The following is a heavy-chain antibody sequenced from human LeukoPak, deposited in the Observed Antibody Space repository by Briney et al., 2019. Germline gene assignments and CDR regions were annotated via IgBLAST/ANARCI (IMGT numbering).Heavy chain of an antibody. V-gene: IGHV1-3*02. Sequence: ASVKVSCKVSGHTLTELSMHWVRQAPGQRLEWMGWSNAGNGNTKYSQEFQGRVTITRDTSASTAYMELSSLRSEDMAVYYCARSPSSGWYDYWGQGTLVTVSS. CDR3: ARSPSSGWYDY. CDR2: SNAGNGNT. CDR1: GHTLTELS. J-gene: IGHJ4*02. D-gene: IGHD6-19*01.